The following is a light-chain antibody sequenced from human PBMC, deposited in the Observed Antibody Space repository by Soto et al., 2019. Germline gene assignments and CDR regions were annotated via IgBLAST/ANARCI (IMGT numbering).Light chain of an antibody. CDR2: EVN. CDR1: ISDVGGYNY. Sequence: QSVLTQPPSSSVSPGQSVAISCTGTISDVGGYNYVSWYQQHPGKAPKLMIYEVNKRPSGVPDRFSGSKSGNTASLTVSGLQAEDEADYYCSSYAGSSNVFRTGTKVTVL. J-gene: IGLJ1*01. CDR3: SSYAGSSNV. V-gene: IGLV2-8*01.